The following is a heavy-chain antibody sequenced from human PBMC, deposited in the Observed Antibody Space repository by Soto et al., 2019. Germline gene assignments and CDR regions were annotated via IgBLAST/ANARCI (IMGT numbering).Heavy chain of an antibody. Sequence: GGSLRLSCAASGFTFSSYGMHWVRQAPGKGLEWVAVISYDGSNKYYADSVKGRFTISRDNSKNTLYLQMSSLRAEDTAVYYCAKHSSATMIVVDLDYWGQGTLVTVSS. D-gene: IGHD3-22*01. CDR3: AKHSSATMIVVDLDY. CDR1: GFTFSSYG. J-gene: IGHJ4*02. V-gene: IGHV3-30*18. CDR2: ISYDGSNK.